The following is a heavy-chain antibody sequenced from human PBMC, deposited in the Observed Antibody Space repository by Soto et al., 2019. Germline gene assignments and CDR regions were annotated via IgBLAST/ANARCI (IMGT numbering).Heavy chain of an antibody. CDR1: GYTFTSYY. CDR3: ARDPPISYSSGWHGYFQH. Sequence: GASVKVSCKASGYTFTSYYMHWVRQAPGQGLEWMGIINPSGGSTSYAQKFQGRVTMTRDTSTSTVYMELSSLRSEDTAVYYCARDPPISYSSGWHGYFQHWCQGTLVSVSS. D-gene: IGHD6-19*01. J-gene: IGHJ1*01. CDR2: INPSGGST. V-gene: IGHV1-46*01.